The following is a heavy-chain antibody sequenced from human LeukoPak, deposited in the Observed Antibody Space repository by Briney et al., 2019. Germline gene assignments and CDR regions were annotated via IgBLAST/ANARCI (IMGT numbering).Heavy chain of an antibody. Sequence: GGSLRLSCAASGFTVSSNYMSWVRQAPGKGLEWVSVIYSGGSTYYADSVKGRFTISRDNSKNTLYLQMNSLRAEDTAVYYCAKSPKPVTATLYFDYWGQGTLVTVSS. CDR1: GFTVSSNY. D-gene: IGHD2-21*02. V-gene: IGHV3-66*01. CDR3: AKSPKPVTATLYFDY. J-gene: IGHJ4*02. CDR2: IYSGGST.